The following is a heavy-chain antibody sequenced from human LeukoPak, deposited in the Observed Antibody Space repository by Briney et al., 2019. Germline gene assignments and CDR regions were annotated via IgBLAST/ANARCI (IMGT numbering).Heavy chain of an antibody. Sequence: VASVKVSCKASGYTFTSYDINWVRQATGQGLEWMGWMNPNSGNTGYAQKFQGRVTITRNTSISTAYMELSSLRSEDTAVYYCARVPPMSLRLNVVYARRRSQEFDYWGQGTLVTVSS. V-gene: IGHV1-8*03. J-gene: IGHJ4*02. CDR3: ARVPPMSLRLNVVYARRRSQEFDY. CDR2: MNPNSGNT. CDR1: GYTFTSYD. D-gene: IGHD2-8*02.